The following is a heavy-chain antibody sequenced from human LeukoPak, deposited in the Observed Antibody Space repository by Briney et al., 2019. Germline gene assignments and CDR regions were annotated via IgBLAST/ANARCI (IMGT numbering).Heavy chain of an antibody. D-gene: IGHD6-19*01. CDR1: GFTFSSYS. CDR2: ISSSSSYI. Sequence: GGSLRLSCAASGFTFSSYSMNWVRQAPGKGLEWVSSISSSSSYIYYADSVKGRFTIPRDNAKNSLYLQMNSLRAEDTAVYYCARIAIAVAGTGRLDYWGQGTLVTVSS. CDR3: ARIAIAVAGTGRLDY. V-gene: IGHV3-21*01. J-gene: IGHJ4*02.